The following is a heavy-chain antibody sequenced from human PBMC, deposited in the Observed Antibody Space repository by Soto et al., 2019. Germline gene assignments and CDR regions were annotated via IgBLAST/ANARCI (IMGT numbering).Heavy chain of an antibody. D-gene: IGHD6-13*01. J-gene: IGHJ4*02. CDR2: IYHTGTT. CDR3: ARSSSSWHTFDY. V-gene: IGHV4-30-2*01. Sequence: PSETLSLTCTVSGGSINSGGYSWTWIRQPPGKGLEWIGFIYHTGTTYYNPSLKSRVTISIDTSKNQFSLKLSSVTAADTAVHYCARSSSSWHTFDYWGQGTLVTVSS. CDR1: GGSINSGGYS.